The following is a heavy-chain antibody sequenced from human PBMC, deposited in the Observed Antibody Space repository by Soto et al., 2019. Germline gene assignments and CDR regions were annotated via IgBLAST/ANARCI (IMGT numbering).Heavy chain of an antibody. Sequence: KASETLSLTCTVSGGSISSTSYYWGWIRQPPGKGLEWIGTIYYSGIIYYNPSLKSRVTMSVDTSKNQFSLKLSSVIAADTAVYYCSRITMTGTGRGWVDPWGQGTLVTVSS. J-gene: IGHJ5*02. CDR2: IYYSGII. CDR1: GGSISSTSYY. D-gene: IGHD6-19*01. V-gene: IGHV4-39*01. CDR3: SRITMTGTGRGWVDP.